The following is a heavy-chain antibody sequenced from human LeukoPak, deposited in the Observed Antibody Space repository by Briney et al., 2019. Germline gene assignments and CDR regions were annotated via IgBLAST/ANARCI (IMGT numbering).Heavy chain of an antibody. D-gene: IGHD1-26*01. Sequence: GGSLRLSCAASGFTFSSYSMNWVRQAPGKGLEWVSSISSSSSYIYYADSVKGRFTISRDNAKNSLYLQMNSLRAEDTAVYYCARDWEEGATKDFDYWGQGTLVTVSS. V-gene: IGHV3-21*01. CDR1: GFTFSSYS. CDR2: ISSSSSYI. CDR3: ARDWEEGATKDFDY. J-gene: IGHJ4*02.